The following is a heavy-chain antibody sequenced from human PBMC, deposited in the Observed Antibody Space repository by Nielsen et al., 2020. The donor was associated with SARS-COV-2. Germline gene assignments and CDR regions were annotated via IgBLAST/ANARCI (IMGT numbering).Heavy chain of an antibody. J-gene: IGHJ3*02. CDR1: GFTFSSYS. V-gene: IGHV3-21*01. D-gene: IGHD2-15*01. CDR3: ARDPLLNPDIVVVVAANSFSI. CDR2: ISSSSTYI. Sequence: GESLKISCAASGFTFSSYSMNWVRQAPGKGLEWVSSISSSSTYIYYADSVKGRFTISRDNAKNSLYLQMNSLRAEDTAVYYCARDPLLNPDIVVVVAANSFSIWGQGTMVTVSS.